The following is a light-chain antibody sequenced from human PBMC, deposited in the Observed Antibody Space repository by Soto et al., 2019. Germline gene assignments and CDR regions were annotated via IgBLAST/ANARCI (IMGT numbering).Light chain of an antibody. CDR3: AAWDDSLRGLE. CDR2: NNS. J-gene: IGLJ2*01. V-gene: IGLV1-44*01. Sequence: QLVLTQPPSASGTPGQMVTISCSGSSSNIGSNTVNWYQQLPGMAPKLLIYNNSQRPSGVPDRFSGSKSGTSASLAISGLPYEDEADYYCAAWDDSLRGLEFGGGTQLTVL. CDR1: SSNIGSNT.